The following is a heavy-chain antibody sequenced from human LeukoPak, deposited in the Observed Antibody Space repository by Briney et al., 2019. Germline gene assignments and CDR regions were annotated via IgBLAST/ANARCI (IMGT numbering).Heavy chain of an antibody. CDR1: GGSVNSSSYY. CDR3: ARTIVVLPVAKNRPRKGSWFDP. CDR2: IYYSGST. Sequence: SETLSLTCSVSGGSVNSSSYYWSWIRQSPGKGLEWIGYIYYSGSTNYNPSLKSRVTISIDTSKNQFSLKLSSVTAADTAVYYCARTIVVLPVAKNRPRKGSWFDPWGQGTLVTVSS. D-gene: IGHD2-2*01. J-gene: IGHJ5*02. V-gene: IGHV4-61*01.